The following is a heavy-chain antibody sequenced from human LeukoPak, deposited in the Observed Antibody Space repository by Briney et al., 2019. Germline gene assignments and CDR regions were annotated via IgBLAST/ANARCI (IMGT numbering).Heavy chain of an antibody. CDR2: IYHSGSP. CDR1: GGSISSNNW. CDR3: ATKGRLPFDY. D-gene: IGHD4-11*01. J-gene: IGHJ4*02. V-gene: IGHV4-4*02. Sequence: PSETLSLTCAVSGGSISSNNWWGWVRQPPGKGLEWIGEIYHSGSPNYNPSLKSRVTISVDKSRNHFSLNLSSVTAADTAVYYCATKGRLPFDYWGQGTLVTVSS.